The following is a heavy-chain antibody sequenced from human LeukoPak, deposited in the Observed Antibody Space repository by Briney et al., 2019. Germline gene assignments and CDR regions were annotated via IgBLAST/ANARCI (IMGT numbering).Heavy chain of an antibody. CDR3: GLYCSGGICYGFVG. Sequence: SETLSLTCAVSGGSISSSNWWSWVGQPPGKGLEWIGEIYHSGSTNYNPSLESRVTISVDKSKNQFSLKLSSVTAADTAVYYCGLYCSGGICYGFVGWGQGTLVTVAS. V-gene: IGHV4-4*02. CDR1: GGSISSSNW. J-gene: IGHJ4*02. D-gene: IGHD2-15*01. CDR2: IYHSGST.